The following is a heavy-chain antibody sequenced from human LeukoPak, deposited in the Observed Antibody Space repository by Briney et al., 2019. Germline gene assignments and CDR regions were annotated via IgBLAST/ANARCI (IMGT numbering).Heavy chain of an antibody. CDR3: ARGNDFWSGYYLYYFDY. CDR2: ISSSSSYI. D-gene: IGHD3-3*01. Sequence: GGSLRLSCAASGFTFSTYWMHWVRQAPGKGLEWVSSISSSSSYIYYADSVKGRFTISRDNAKNSLYLQMNSLRAEDTAVYYCARGNDFWSGYYLYYFDYWGQGTLVTVSS. J-gene: IGHJ4*02. CDR1: GFTFSTYW. V-gene: IGHV3-21*01.